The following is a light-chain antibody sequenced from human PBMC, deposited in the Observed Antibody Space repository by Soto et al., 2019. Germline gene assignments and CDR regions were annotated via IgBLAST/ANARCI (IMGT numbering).Light chain of an antibody. V-gene: IGLV1-44*01. Sequence: QSVLSQPPSASGTPGQGVTISCSGSSSNIGSNTVNWYQQLPGTAPKLLIYSNNQRPSGVPDRFSGSKSGTSASLAISGLQSEDEADYYCSLFTRSNTGVFGGGTKVTVL. CDR1: SSNIGSNT. J-gene: IGLJ3*02. CDR2: SNN. CDR3: SLFTRSNTGV.